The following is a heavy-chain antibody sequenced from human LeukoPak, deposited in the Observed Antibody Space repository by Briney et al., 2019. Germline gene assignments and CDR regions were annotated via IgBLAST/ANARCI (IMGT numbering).Heavy chain of an antibody. CDR3: ARLSSSGTIFWTFDP. Sequence: GESLKISCKGSGYSFTSYWIGWVRQMPGKGLEWMGIIYPGDSDTRYSPSFQGQVTISADKSISTAYLQWSSLKASDTAMYYCARLSSSGTIFWTFDPWGQGTLVTVSS. D-gene: IGHD3-9*01. J-gene: IGHJ5*02. CDR2: IYPGDSDT. V-gene: IGHV5-51*01. CDR1: GYSFTSYW.